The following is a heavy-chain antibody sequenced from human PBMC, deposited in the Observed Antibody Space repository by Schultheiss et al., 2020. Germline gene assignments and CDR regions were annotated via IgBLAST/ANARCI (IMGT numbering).Heavy chain of an antibody. D-gene: IGHD2-8*01. J-gene: IGHJ4*02. CDR3: AKDRGCTNGVCYSVRLDY. CDR1: GFTFSSYW. CDR2: ISGSGGST. Sequence: GGSLRLSCAASGFTFSSYWMSWVRQAPGKGLEWVSAISGSGGSTYYADSVKGRFTISRDNSKNTLYLQMNSLRAEDTAVYYCAKDRGCTNGVCYSVRLDYWGQGTLVTVSS. V-gene: IGHV3-23*01.